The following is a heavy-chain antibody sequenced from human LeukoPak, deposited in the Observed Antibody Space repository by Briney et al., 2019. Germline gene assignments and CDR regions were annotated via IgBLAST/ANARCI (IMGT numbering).Heavy chain of an antibody. CDR1: GGSISSYY. J-gene: IGHJ5*02. V-gene: IGHV4-59*01. Sequence: PSETLSLTYTVSGGSISSYYWSWIRQPPGKGLEWIGYIYYSGSTNYNPSLKSRVTISVDTSKNQFSLKLSSVTAADTAVYYCARFVQNYDFWSGYAGWFDPWGQGTLVTVSS. CDR2: IYYSGST. D-gene: IGHD3-3*01. CDR3: ARFVQNYDFWSGYAGWFDP.